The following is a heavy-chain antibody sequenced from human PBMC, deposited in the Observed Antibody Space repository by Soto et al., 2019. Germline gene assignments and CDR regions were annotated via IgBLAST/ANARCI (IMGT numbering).Heavy chain of an antibody. CDR3: ARESRWGSSTPAP. Sequence: QVQLQQWGAGLLKPSETLSLTCAVYVGSFSGYYWSWIRQPPGKGLEWIGEINHSGSTNYNPSLKRRVTISVDKSKNQFSLKLSSVTAADTAVYYCARESRWGSSTPAPWGQGTLVTVSS. CDR2: INHSGST. J-gene: IGHJ5*02. D-gene: IGHD6-13*01. V-gene: IGHV4-34*01. CDR1: VGSFSGYY.